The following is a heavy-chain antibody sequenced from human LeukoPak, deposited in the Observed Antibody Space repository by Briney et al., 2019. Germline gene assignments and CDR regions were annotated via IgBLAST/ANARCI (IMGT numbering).Heavy chain of an antibody. J-gene: IGHJ6*03. Sequence: ESGPTLVKPTQTLTLTCTFSGFSLSTSGVVVGWIRQPPGKALEWLALIYWNDDKRYSPSLKSRLTITKDTSKNQVVLTMTNMDPVDTATYYSAHLTHCTNGVCHNTFNMDVWGKGTTVTVSS. CDR3: AHLTHCTNGVCHNTFNMDV. V-gene: IGHV2-5*01. D-gene: IGHD2-8*01. CDR1: GFSLSTSGVV. CDR2: IYWNDDK.